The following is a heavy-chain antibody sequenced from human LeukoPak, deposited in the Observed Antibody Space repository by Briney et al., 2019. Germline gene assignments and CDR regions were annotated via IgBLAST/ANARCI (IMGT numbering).Heavy chain of an antibody. CDR3: AREEDDYVAFDI. V-gene: IGHV1-18*01. CDR2: ISAYNGNT. Sequence: ASVTVSCKASGYTFTSYGISWVRQAPGQGLEWMGWISAYNGNTNYAQKLQGRVTMTTDTSTSTAYMELRSLRSDDTAVYYCAREEDDYVAFDIWGQGTMVTVSS. D-gene: IGHD4-17*01. J-gene: IGHJ3*02. CDR1: GYTFTSYG.